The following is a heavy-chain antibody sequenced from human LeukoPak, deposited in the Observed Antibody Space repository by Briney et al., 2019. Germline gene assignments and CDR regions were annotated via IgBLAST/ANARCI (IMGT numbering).Heavy chain of an antibody. CDR1: GYTFTGYY. J-gene: IGHJ6*03. CDR3: ARGVGYYDFWSGVSAPGYYMDV. CDR2: INPKSGGT. D-gene: IGHD3-3*01. Sequence: ASVKVSCKASGYTFTGYYMHWVRQAPGQGLEWMGWINPKSGGTNYAQKFQGRVTMTRDTSISTAYMELSRLRSDDTAVYYCARGVGYYDFWSGVSAPGYYMDVWGKGTTVTVSS. V-gene: IGHV1-2*02.